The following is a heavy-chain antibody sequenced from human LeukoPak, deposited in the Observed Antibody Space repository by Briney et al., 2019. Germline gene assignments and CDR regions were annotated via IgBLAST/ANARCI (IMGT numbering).Heavy chain of an antibody. J-gene: IGHJ4*02. D-gene: IGHD7-27*01. V-gene: IGHV4-34*01. CDR3: AQSTSGAADY. CDR1: GGSFSGYY. Sequence: SETLSLTCAVYGGSFSGYYWSWIRQPPGKGLEWIGEINHSGSTNYNPSLKSRVTISVDTSKNQFSLKLSSVTAADTAVYYCAQSTSGAADYWGQGTLVTVSS. CDR2: INHSGST.